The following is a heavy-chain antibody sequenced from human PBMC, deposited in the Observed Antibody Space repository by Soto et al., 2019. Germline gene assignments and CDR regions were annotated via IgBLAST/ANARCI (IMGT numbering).Heavy chain of an antibody. V-gene: IGHV4-30-4*01. CDR2: IYYSGST. D-gene: IGHD6-13*01. CDR1: GCSISSGDYY. CDR3: ARGGYSSSWYNWFDH. Sequence: PXETLSLTCTVSGCSISSGDYYWSWIRQPPGKGLEWIGYIYYSGSTYYNPSLKSRVTISVDTSKNQFSLKLSSVTAADTAVYYCARGGYSSSWYNWFDHWGQGTLVTVSS. J-gene: IGHJ5*02.